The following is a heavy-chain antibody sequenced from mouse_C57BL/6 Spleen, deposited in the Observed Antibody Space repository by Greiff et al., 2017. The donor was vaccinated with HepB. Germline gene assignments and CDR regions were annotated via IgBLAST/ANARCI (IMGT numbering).Heavy chain of an antibody. CDR2: IYPGSGNT. CDR1: GYTFTDYY. J-gene: IGHJ3*01. D-gene: IGHD2-4*01. CDR3: ARDEVYYDYDAWFAY. Sequence: QVQLKESGPELVKPGASVKISCKASGYTFTDYYINWVKQRPGQGLEWIGWIYPGSGNTKYNEKFKGKATLTVDTSSSTAYMQLSSLTSEDSAVYFCARDEVYYDYDAWFAYWGQGTLVTVSA. V-gene: IGHV1-84*01.